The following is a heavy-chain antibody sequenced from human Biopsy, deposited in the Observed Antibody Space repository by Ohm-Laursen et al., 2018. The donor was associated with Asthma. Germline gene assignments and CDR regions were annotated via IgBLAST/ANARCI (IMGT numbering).Heavy chain of an antibody. CDR1: GVSIRSYY. CDR2: IHYSGST. D-gene: IGHD1-26*01. Sequence: SETLSLTCTVSGVSIRSYYWTWIRQPPGKGLEWIGNIHYSGSTYSNPSLKSRVTISVDTSKKQISLRLTSVTAADTAVYYCARGSSSRLSQWELLVSGGKRAHSYYGMDVWGQGTTVTASS. V-gene: IGHV4-59*12. J-gene: IGHJ6*02. CDR3: ARGSSSRLSQWELLVSGGKRAHSYYGMDV.